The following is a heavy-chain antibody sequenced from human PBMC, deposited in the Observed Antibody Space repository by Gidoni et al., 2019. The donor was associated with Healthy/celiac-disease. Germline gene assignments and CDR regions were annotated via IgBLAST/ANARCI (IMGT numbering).Heavy chain of an antibody. J-gene: IGHJ4*02. D-gene: IGHD6-13*01. V-gene: IGHV4-34*01. CDR2: INHSGST. Sequence: QVQLQQWGAGLLTPSETMSLTCAVYGGSFGGYSWSWIRQPPGKGLELMGEINHSGSTTYTPSLTSLVTISVDTSKNQFSLKLSSVTAADTAVHYGARSRMDSSSWYRRVVVLLGYWGQGTLVTVSS. CDR3: ARSRMDSSSWYRRVVVLLGY. CDR1: GGSFGGYS.